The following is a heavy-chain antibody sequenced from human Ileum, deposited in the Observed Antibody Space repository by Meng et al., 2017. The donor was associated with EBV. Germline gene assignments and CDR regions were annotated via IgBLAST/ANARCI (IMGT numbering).Heavy chain of an antibody. CDR1: GNTFSSSVYV. Sequence: QLVGSGTEVKKPGASVKVAWKASGNTFSSSVYVIHWVRQAPGQRPEWMGWINAGNGNTKYSEQFRSRSTIIRDTSANTAYMEVSSLKSEDTAVYFCARGPLPVNWNYVPFDYWGQGTLVTVSS. D-gene: IGHD1-7*01. CDR2: INAGNGNT. V-gene: IGHV1-3*01. CDR3: ARGPLPVNWNYVPFDY. J-gene: IGHJ4*02.